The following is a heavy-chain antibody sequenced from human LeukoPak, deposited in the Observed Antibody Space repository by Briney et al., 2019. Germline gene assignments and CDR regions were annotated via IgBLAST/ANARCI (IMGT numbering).Heavy chain of an antibody. CDR2: TRSKVRDFAT. CDR1: GFTLRDLH. J-gene: IGHJ3*01. Sequence: PGGSLRLSCVGSGFTLRDLHMDWFRQAPGMGLEWVGRTRSKVRDFATEYAASVKGRFTISIDESENSVFLHLSSLTVEDTAFYYCARDETESDDSGFDVWGQGTMVTVSS. D-gene: IGHD3-22*01. CDR3: ARDETESDDSGFDV. V-gene: IGHV3-72*01.